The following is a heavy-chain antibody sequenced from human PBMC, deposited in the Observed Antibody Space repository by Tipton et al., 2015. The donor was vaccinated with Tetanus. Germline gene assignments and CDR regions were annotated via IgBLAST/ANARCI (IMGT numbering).Heavy chain of an antibody. J-gene: IGHJ4*02. Sequence: SLRLSCAASGFTFDDYAMHWVRQAPGKGLEWVSGISWNSGSIGYADSVKGRFTISRDNAKNSLYLQMNSLRAEDTALYYCAKVGGARGFYDSSGYYYDWGQGTLVTVSS. CDR2: ISWNSGSI. CDR3: AKVGGARGFYDSSGYYYD. D-gene: IGHD3-22*01. V-gene: IGHV3-9*01. CDR1: GFTFDDYA.